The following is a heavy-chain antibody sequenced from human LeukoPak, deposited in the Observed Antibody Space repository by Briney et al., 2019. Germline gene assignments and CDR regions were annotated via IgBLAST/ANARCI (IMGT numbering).Heavy chain of an antibody. CDR2: ISSSSSTI. V-gene: IGHV3-48*04. CDR3: ARARSPSSGYLLRDHNWFDP. D-gene: IGHD3-22*01. CDR1: GFTFSSYS. Sequence: QSGGSLRLSCAASGFTFSSYSMNWVRQAPGKGLEWVSYISSSSSTIYYADSVKGRFTISRDDAKNSLYLQMNSLRAEDTAVYYCARARSPSSGYLLRDHNWFDPWGQGTLVTVSS. J-gene: IGHJ5*02.